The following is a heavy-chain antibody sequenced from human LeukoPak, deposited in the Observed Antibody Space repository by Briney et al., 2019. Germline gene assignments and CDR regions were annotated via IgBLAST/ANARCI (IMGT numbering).Heavy chain of an antibody. J-gene: IGHJ3*02. V-gene: IGHV5-51*01. D-gene: IGHD2-2*01. CDR1: GYSFTNYW. CDR2: IYPGDSDT. Sequence: GESLKISCKGSGYSFTNYWIGWVRQMPGKGLEWMGIIYPGDSDTRYSPSFQGQVTISADKSISTAYLQWSSLKASDTTMYYCARHGGYCSSTSCPAAFDIWGQGTMVTVSS. CDR3: ARHGGYCSSTSCPAAFDI.